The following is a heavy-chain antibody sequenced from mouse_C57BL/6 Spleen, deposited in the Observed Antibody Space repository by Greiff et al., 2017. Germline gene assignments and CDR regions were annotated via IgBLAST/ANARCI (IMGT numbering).Heavy chain of an antibody. V-gene: IGHV1-4*01. D-gene: IGHD2-1*01. CDR3: ARPFYYGKAMDY. Sequence: QVQLQQSGAELARPGASVKMSCKASGYTFTSYTMHWVKQRPGQGLEWIGYINPSSGYTKYTQKFKDKATLTADKSSSTAYMQLSSLTSEDSAVYYCARPFYYGKAMDYWGQGTSVTVSS. CDR1: GYTFTSYT. J-gene: IGHJ4*01. CDR2: INPSSGYT.